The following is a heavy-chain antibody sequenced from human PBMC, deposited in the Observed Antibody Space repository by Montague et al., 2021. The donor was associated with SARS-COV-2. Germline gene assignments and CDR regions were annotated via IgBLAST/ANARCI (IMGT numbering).Heavy chain of an antibody. V-gene: IGHV6-1*01. Sequence: CAISGDSVSSNSLTRNWVRQSSSRRPEWLGRSYYRLKWYNDYAVSVRGRVTINPDTSKNQFSLQLNSVTPEDTAIYYCTSGREGNYNVMDVWGQGLPVTVSS. J-gene: IGHJ6*02. CDR3: TSGREGNYNVMDV. CDR1: GDSVSSNSLT. D-gene: IGHD1-1*01. CDR2: SYYRLKWYN.